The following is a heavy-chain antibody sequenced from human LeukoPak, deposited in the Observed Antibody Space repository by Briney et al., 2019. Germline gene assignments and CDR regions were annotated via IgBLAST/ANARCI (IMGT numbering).Heavy chain of an antibody. J-gene: IGHJ4*02. CDR1: GYSFTSYW. CDR2: IYPGDSDT. Sequence: GESLKISCKGSGYSFTSYWFGWVRQMPGKGLEWMGIIYPGDSDTRYSPSFQGQVTISADKSISTAYLQWSSLKASDTAMYYCARRRGAGYCSSTSCYAGSDYWGQGTLVTVSS. CDR3: ARRRGAGYCSSTSCYAGSDY. V-gene: IGHV5-51*01. D-gene: IGHD2-2*01.